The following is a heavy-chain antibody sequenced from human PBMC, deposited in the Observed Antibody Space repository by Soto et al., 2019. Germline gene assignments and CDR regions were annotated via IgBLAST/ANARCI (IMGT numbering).Heavy chain of an antibody. V-gene: IGHV4-30-4*01. Sequence: QVQLQESGSGLVKPSQTLSLTCSVSGGSISSGDHYWSWIRQSPGKGLEWIGYIYYSGSPYYNPSLKSPLTISVATSKNQFSLKLSSVTAADTAVYSCAREVPVDYFDNWGQGTLVTVSS. CDR2: IYYSGSP. CDR3: AREVPVDYFDN. D-gene: IGHD2-15*01. J-gene: IGHJ4*02. CDR1: GGSISSGDHY.